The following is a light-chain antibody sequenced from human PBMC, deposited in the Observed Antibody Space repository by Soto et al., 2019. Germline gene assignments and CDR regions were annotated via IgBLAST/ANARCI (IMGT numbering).Light chain of an antibody. CDR1: QSVSSDY. V-gene: IGKV3-20*01. CDR2: RAS. J-gene: IGKJ1*01. Sequence: EIVLTQSPGTLSLSPGERATLSCRASQSVSSDYLAWYQQKPGQTPKVLIYRASSRATGIPDRFSGSGSGTDFTLTISRLEPEDFAVYYCQQYGSSGTCGQGTKVDI. CDR3: QQYGSSGT.